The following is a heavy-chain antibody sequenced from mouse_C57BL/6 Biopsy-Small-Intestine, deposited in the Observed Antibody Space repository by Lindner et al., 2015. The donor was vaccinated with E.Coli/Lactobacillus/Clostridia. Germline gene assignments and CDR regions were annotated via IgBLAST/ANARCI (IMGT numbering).Heavy chain of an antibody. CDR1: GYTFTDYN. V-gene: IGHV1-22*01. CDR3: VSGGDYDVY. Sequence: VQLQESGPELVKPGASVKMSCKASGYTFTDYNMHWVKQSHGKSLEWIGYINPNNGGTTYNQKFKGKATLTVNKSSSTAYMELRSLTSEDSAVYYCVSGGDYDVYWGQGTTLTVSS. CDR2: INPNNGGT. J-gene: IGHJ2*01. D-gene: IGHD2-4*01.